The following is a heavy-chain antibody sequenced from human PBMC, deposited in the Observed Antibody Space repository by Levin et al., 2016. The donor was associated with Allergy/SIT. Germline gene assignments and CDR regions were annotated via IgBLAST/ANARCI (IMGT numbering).Heavy chain of an antibody. CDR1: GFTFSSYG. J-gene: IGHJ4*02. V-gene: IGHV3-30*18. CDR2: ISYDGSNK. Sequence: GESLKISCAASGFTFSSYGMHWVRQAPGKGLEWVAVISYDGSNKYYADSVKGRFTISRDNSKNTLYLQMNSLRAEDTAVYYCAKAGGGGSGYYCDWGQGTLVTVSS. CDR3: AKAGGGGSGYYCD. D-gene: IGHD3-22*01.